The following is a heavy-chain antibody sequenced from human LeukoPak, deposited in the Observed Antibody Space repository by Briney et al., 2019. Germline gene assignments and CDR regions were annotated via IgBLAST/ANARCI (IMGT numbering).Heavy chain of an antibody. Sequence: GGSLRLSCAASGFTVSRNYMSWARLAPGQGLEWVSIISSAGATHYEDYVKGRFTISRNNSKNTLYLQMNSLRAEDTAVYYCATRGLPGYYYGMDVWGQGTTVTVSS. V-gene: IGHV3-66*01. J-gene: IGHJ6*02. D-gene: IGHD2-21*02. CDR1: GFTVSRNY. CDR3: ATRGLPGYYYGMDV. CDR2: ISSAGAT.